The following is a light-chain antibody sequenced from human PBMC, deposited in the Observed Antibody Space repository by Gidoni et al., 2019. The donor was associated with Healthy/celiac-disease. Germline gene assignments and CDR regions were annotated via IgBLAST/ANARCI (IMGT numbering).Light chain of an antibody. CDR1: QSLLHSNGYNY. CDR2: LGS. CDR3: MQALQTF. V-gene: IGKV2-28*01. J-gene: IGKJ4*01. Sequence: DIVMTQSPLSLPVTPGEPASISCRSSQSLLHSNGYNYLDWYLQKPGQSPQLLIYLGSNRASGVPDRVSGSGSGTDFTLKISRVEAEDVGVYYCMQALQTFFGGGTKVEIK.